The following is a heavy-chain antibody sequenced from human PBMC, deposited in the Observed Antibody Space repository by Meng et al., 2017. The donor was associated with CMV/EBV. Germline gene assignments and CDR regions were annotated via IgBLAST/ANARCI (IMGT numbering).Heavy chain of an antibody. Sequence: GESLKTSCAASGFTFNSYEMNWVRQAPGKGLEWVAYISSSGSTIYYADSVKGRFPISRDNANNSLYLQRNSLRSEDTAVYYCARMGRFLEWLSPLDYWGQGTLVTVSS. CDR1: GFTFNSYE. CDR3: ARMGRFLEWLSPLDY. J-gene: IGHJ4*02. CDR2: ISSSGSTI. D-gene: IGHD3-3*01. V-gene: IGHV3-48*03.